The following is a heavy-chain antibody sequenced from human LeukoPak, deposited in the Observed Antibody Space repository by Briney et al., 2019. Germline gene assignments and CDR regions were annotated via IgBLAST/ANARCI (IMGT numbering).Heavy chain of an antibody. Sequence: GGSLRLSCAASGFTVSSNYMSWVRQAPGKGLEWVSILYSAGSTYYADSVRGRFTITRDSSKNTVFLQMNSLRAEDTAVYYCASGGMGARKYYSDPFHYWGQGTLVTVSS. CDR1: GFTVSSNY. D-gene: IGHD3-10*01. CDR3: ASGGMGARKYYSDPFHY. J-gene: IGHJ4*02. CDR2: LYSAGST. V-gene: IGHV3-53*01.